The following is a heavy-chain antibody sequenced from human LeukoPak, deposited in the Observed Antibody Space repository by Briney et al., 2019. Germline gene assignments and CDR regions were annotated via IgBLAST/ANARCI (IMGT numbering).Heavy chain of an antibody. J-gene: IGHJ6*03. CDR1: GFTFSSYA. Sequence: GGSLRLSCAASGFTFSSYAMHWVRQAPGKGLEYVSAISSNGGSTYYANSVKGRFTISRDNSKNTLYLQVGSLRAEDMAVYYCARGSGGRVDYYYYYMDVWGKGTTVTVSS. V-gene: IGHV3-64*01. CDR2: ISSNGGST. D-gene: IGHD2-15*01. CDR3: ARGSGGRVDYYYYYMDV.